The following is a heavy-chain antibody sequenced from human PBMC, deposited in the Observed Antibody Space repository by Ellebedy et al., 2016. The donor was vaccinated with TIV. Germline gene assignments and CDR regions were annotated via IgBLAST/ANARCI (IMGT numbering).Heavy chain of an antibody. Sequence: AASVKVSCKASGYTFTSYYMHWVRQAPGQGLEWMGIINPSGGSTSYAQKLQGRVTMTRDTSTSTVYMELSSLRSEDTAVYYCARDPYDFWSGYFHYFDYWGQGTLVTVSS. CDR3: ARDPYDFWSGYFHYFDY. V-gene: IGHV1-46*04. D-gene: IGHD3-3*01. CDR1: GYTFTSYY. CDR2: INPSGGST. J-gene: IGHJ4*02.